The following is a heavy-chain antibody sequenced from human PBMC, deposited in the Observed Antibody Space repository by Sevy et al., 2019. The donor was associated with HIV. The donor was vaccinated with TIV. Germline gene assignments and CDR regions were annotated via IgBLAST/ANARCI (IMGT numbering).Heavy chain of an antibody. D-gene: IGHD5-18*01. CDR2: ISSTRGSTT. V-gene: IGHV3-11*01. CDR3: ASESWNTDLDY. CDR1: GFIFSDYY. J-gene: IGHJ4*02. Sequence: GGSLRLSCAGSGFIFSDYYMSWIRQAPGKGLEWISYISSTRGSTTHYADSVKGRFTISRDNAKNSLYLQMKSLRVEDTAVYYCASESWNTDLDYWGQGTLVTVSS.